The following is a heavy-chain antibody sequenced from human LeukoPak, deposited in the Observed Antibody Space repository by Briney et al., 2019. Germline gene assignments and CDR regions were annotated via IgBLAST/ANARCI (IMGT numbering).Heavy chain of an antibody. CDR3: ARPLGGFDY. D-gene: IGHD3-16*01. Sequence: PGRSLRLSCAASGFTFSSYGMHWVRQAPGKALEWVAVISYDGSNKYYADSVKGRFTISRDSSKNTLYLQMNSLRAEDTAVYYCARPLGGFDYWGQGTLVTVSS. V-gene: IGHV3-30*03. CDR2: ISYDGSNK. CDR1: GFTFSSYG. J-gene: IGHJ4*02.